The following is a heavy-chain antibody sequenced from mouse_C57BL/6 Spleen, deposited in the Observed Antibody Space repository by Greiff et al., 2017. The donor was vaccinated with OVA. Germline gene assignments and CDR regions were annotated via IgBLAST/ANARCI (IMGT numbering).Heavy chain of an antibody. CDR2: ISGGGGNT. CDR3: ASPAITTVVPFAY. CDR1: GFTFSSYT. J-gene: IGHJ3*01. Sequence: EVQGVESGGGLVKPGGSLKLSCAASGFTFSSYTMSWVRQTPEKRLEWVATISGGGGNTYYPDSVKGRFTISRDNAKNTLYLQMSSLRSEDTALYYCASPAITTVVPFAYWGQGTLVTVSA. V-gene: IGHV5-9*01. D-gene: IGHD1-1*01.